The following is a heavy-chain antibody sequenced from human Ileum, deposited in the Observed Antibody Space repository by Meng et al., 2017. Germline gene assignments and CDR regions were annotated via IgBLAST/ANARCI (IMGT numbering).Heavy chain of an antibody. D-gene: IGHD3-22*01. CDR1: GCSGGPFSSATW. CDR3: ATRYHDSSPFDP. V-gene: IGHV4-4*02. Sequence: QMQVQDSGPGLVKPSGTLSLTCTVSGCSGGPFSSATWWSWVRQSPGKGLEWIGEIYHSGTTTDYNPSFKSRVTISVDQSKNQFSLRLSSVTAADTAVYYCATRYHDSSPFDPWGQGTLVTVSS. J-gene: IGHJ5*02. CDR2: IYHSGTT.